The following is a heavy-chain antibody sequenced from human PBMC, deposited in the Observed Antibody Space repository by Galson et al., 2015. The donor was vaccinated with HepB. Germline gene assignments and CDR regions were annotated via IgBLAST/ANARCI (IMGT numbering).Heavy chain of an antibody. CDR3: TTDPSVYGGNSGDFDYWGHAPDSFDI. V-gene: IGHV3-15*07. CDR2: IKSKTDGGTT. D-gene: IGHD4-23*01. Sequence: SLRLSCAASGFTFSNAWMNWVRQAPGKGLEWVGRIKSKTDGGTTDYAAPVKGRFTISRDDSKNTLYLQMNSLKTEDTAVYYCTTDPSVYGGNSGDFDYWGHAPDSFDIWGQGTMVTVSS. CDR1: GFTFSNAW. J-gene: IGHJ3*02.